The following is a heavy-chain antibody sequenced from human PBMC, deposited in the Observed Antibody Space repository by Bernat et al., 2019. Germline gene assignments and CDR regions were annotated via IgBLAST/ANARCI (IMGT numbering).Heavy chain of an antibody. CDR2: INHSGST. CDR3: ARGVRNSGRPFDY. J-gene: IGHJ4*02. Sequence: QVQLQQWGARLLKPSETLSLTCAVYGGSFSGYYWSLIRQPPGKGLEWIGEINHSGSTNYNPSLKSRVTISVDTSKNQISLKLSSVTAADTAVYYCARGVRNSGRPFDYWGQGTLVTVSS. D-gene: IGHD1-14*01. V-gene: IGHV4-34*01. CDR1: GGSFSGYY.